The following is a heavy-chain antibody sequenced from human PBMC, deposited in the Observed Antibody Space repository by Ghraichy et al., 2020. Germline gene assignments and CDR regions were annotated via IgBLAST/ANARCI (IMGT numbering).Heavy chain of an antibody. CDR2: IHRDDIFE. J-gene: IGHJ3*02. CDR3: ARELPGVGDIQTDALDI. CDR1: GFIFSNYW. V-gene: IGHV3-74*01. Sequence: GESLNISCGASGFIFSNYWMHWVRQAPGKGLEWVSRIHRDDIFEDYGDSVKGRFTISRDNARNTLYLQMNSLRGEDTAVYYCARELPGVGDIQTDALDIWGQGTMVTVSS. D-gene: IGHD3-10*01.